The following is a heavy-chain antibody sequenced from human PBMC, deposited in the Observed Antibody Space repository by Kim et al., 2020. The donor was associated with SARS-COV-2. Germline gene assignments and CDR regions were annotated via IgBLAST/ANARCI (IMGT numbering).Heavy chain of an antibody. CDR2: ISFDGSNK. CDR1: GFNFSSYT. CDR3: AREVYQNSGYSFDY. Sequence: GGSLRLSCAASGFNFSSYTIHWVRQAPGKGLEWVAVISFDGSNKYYADSVKGRFTISRDNSKNRLYLQMNSLRAEDTAVYYCAREVYQNSGYSFDYWGQGTLVTVSS. V-gene: IGHV3-30*04. J-gene: IGHJ4*02. D-gene: IGHD3-22*01.